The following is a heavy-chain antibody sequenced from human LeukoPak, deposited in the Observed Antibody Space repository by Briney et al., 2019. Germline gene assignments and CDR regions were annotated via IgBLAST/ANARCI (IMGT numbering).Heavy chain of an antibody. V-gene: IGHV4-38-2*01. CDR1: GYSITSGYY. CDR3: ASLQAVAGTFGNY. D-gene: IGHD6-19*01. Sequence: SETLSLTCAVSGYSITSGYYWGWLRQPPGKGLEWIGSVYHIGSTFYNPSLRSRVTISVDTSKNQFSLKLSSVTAADTAVYYCASLQAVAGTFGNYWGQGTLVTVSS. J-gene: IGHJ4*02. CDR2: VYHIGST.